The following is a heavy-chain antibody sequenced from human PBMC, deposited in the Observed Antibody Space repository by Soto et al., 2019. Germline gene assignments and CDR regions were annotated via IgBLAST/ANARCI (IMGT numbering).Heavy chain of an antibody. CDR2: IYYSGST. J-gene: IGHJ5*02. Sequence: SETLSLTCTVSGGSISSGDYYWSWIRQPPGKGLEWIGYIYYSGSTYYNPSLKSRVTISVDTSKNQFSLKLSSVTAADTAVYYCARVAYCGGDCYRGFDPWGQGTLVTVSS. D-gene: IGHD2-21*02. V-gene: IGHV4-30-4*01. CDR1: GGSISSGDYY. CDR3: ARVAYCGGDCYRGFDP.